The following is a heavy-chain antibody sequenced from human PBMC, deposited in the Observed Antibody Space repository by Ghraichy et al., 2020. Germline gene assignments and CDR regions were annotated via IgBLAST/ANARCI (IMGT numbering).Heavy chain of an antibody. V-gene: IGHV1-18*04. CDR3: AREEGGDYYDSSGYYLQGYLHD. D-gene: IGHD3-22*01. CDR2: ISGYNYKT. Sequence: ASVKVSCKASGYTFTSYGISWLRQAPGQGLEWMGWISGYNYKTKYAKKFQGRATLTADTSTSTAYMELRSLRSDDTAVYYCAREEGGDYYDSSGYYLQGYLHDWGQGTPVTVSS. CDR1: GYTFTSYG. J-gene: IGHJ1*01.